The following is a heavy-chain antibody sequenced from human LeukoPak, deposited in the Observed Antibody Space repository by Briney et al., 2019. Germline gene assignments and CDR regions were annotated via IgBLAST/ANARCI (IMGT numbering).Heavy chain of an antibody. D-gene: IGHD3-3*01. CDR3: ARDPKPYYDFWSGYSKFDY. V-gene: IGHV3-33*08. CDR2: IWYDGSNK. J-gene: IGHJ4*02. Sequence: GGSLRLSCAASGFTFATYSMNWIRQAPGKGLEWVAVIWYDGSNKYYADSVKGRFTISRDNSKNTLYLQMNSLRAEDTAVYYCARDPKPYYDFWSGYSKFDYWGQGTLDTVSS. CDR1: GFTFATYS.